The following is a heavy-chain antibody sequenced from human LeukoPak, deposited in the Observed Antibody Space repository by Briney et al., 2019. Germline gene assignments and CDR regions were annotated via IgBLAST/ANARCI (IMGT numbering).Heavy chain of an antibody. Sequence: ASVKVSCKASGYPFTDYYMHWVRQAPGQGLEWMGCINPNSGGTDYAQKSQGRVTMTRDTSISTAYMELSSLTSDDTAIYYCARGRTPAGGRVLDGYWGQGTLVTVSS. CDR2: INPNSGGT. J-gene: IGHJ4*02. CDR1: GYPFTDYY. V-gene: IGHV1-2*02. D-gene: IGHD6-13*01. CDR3: ARGRTPAGGRVLDGY.